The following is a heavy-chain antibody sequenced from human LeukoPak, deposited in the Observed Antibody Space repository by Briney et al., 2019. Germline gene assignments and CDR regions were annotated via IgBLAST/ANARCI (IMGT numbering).Heavy chain of an antibody. Sequence: GASVKVSCKVSGYTLTELSMHWVRQAPGKGLEWMGGFDPEDGETIYAQKFQGKVTMTEDTSTDTAYMELSSLRSEDTAVYYCATLAAADWYFDLWGRGTLVTVSS. CDR1: GYTLTELS. CDR3: ATLAAADWYFDL. D-gene: IGHD6-25*01. CDR2: FDPEDGET. V-gene: IGHV1-24*01. J-gene: IGHJ2*01.